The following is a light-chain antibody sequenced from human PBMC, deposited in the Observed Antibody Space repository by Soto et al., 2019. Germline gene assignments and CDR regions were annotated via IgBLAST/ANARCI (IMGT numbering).Light chain of an antibody. CDR1: QSVSSN. V-gene: IGKV3-15*01. Sequence: ELVMTQSPATLSVSPGERATLSCRASQSVSSNLAWYQQKPGQAPRLLIYGASTRATGIPARFSGSGSGTEFTLTISSLQSEDFAVYYCQHQNTFGQGTKVEIK. J-gene: IGKJ1*01. CDR2: GAS. CDR3: QHQNT.